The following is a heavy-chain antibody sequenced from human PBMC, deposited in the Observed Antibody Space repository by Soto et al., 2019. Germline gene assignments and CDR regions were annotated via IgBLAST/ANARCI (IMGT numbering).Heavy chain of an antibody. V-gene: IGHV4-30-4*01. CDR2: IYYSGST. Sequence: SETLSLTCTVSGGSISSGDYYWSWIRQPPGKGLEWIGYIYYSGSTYYNPSLKSRVTISVDTSKNQFSLKLSSVTAADTAVYYCARVSTWELGFDYWGQGTLVTVSS. CDR3: ARVSTWELGFDY. CDR1: GGSISSGDYY. D-gene: IGHD7-27*01. J-gene: IGHJ4*02.